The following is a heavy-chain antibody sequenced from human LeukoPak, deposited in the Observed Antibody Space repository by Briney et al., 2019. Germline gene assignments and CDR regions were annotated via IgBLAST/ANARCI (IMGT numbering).Heavy chain of an antibody. CDR3: ARDHRKLVLGY. Sequence: GGSLRLSCAASGFTFSSYAMHWVRQAPGKGLEWVAVISYDGSNKYYADSVKGRFTISRNNSKNTLYLQMNSLRAEDTAVYYCARDHRKLVLGYWGQGTLVTVSS. J-gene: IGHJ4*02. D-gene: IGHD6-13*01. CDR2: ISYDGSNK. V-gene: IGHV3-30*04. CDR1: GFTFSSYA.